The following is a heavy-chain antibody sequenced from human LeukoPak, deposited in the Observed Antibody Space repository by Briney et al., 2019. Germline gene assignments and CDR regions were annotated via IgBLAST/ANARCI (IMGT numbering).Heavy chain of an antibody. Sequence: PSETLSLTCTVSGGSISSSGYYWGWIRQPPGKGLEWIGSIYYSGSTYYNPSLKSRVTISVDTSKNQFSLKLSSVTAADTAVYYCARILTYYDFWSGYEEVDVWGKGTTVTVSS. D-gene: IGHD3-3*01. CDR3: ARILTYYDFWSGYEEVDV. CDR1: GGSISSSGYY. CDR2: IYYSGST. J-gene: IGHJ6*04. V-gene: IGHV4-39*07.